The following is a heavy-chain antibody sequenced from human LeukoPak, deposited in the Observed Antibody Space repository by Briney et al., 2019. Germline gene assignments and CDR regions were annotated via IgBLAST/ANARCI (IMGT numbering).Heavy chain of an antibody. D-gene: IGHD3-22*01. Sequence: GGSLRLSCAASGFTFSHAWMSWVRQAPGKGLELVARIKNKPDGGTSDYTAPVKGRFTISRDNSKGTLYLQMNSLRAEDTAVYYCAKGSKAVVFTRDHYMDVWGKGTTVTFSS. CDR1: GFTFSHAW. CDR2: IKNKPDGGTS. J-gene: IGHJ6*03. V-gene: IGHV3-15*01. CDR3: AKGSKAVVFTRDHYMDV.